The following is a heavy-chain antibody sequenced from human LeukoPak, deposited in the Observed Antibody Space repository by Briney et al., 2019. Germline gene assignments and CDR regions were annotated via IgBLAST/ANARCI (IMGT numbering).Heavy chain of an antibody. J-gene: IGHJ4*02. CDR1: GYALTELS. CDR3: ASGLGGTGSDKTEPFDY. CDR2: FDPADGET. D-gene: IGHD2-21*02. V-gene: IGHV1-24*01. Sequence: PSVKVSCKVSGYALTELSMHWVRQAPGTGLEWMGGFDPADGETIYAQKFQGRVSMTEDTSADTAYMELTSLRSEDTAVYYCASGLGGTGSDKTEPFDYWGQGTRVTVSS.